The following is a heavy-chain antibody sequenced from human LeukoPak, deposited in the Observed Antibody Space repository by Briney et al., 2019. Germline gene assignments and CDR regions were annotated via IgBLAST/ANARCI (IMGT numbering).Heavy chain of an antibody. Sequence: SCKASGYTFTGYYMHWVRQAPGKGLEWVSAISGSGGSTFNADSVKGRFTISRDNSKNTLYLQMNSLRAEDTAVYYCAKDVFELYDIYDHWGQGTLVTVSS. CDR3: AKDVFELYDIYDH. V-gene: IGHV3-23*01. CDR1: GYTFTGYY. J-gene: IGHJ4*02. D-gene: IGHD3-9*01. CDR2: ISGSGGST.